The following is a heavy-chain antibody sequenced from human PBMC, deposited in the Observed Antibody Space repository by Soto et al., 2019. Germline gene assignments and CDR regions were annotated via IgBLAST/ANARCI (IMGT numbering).Heavy chain of an antibody. J-gene: IGHJ6*02. CDR3: ARMRRVEMDTISPLGYYYYGMDV. Sequence: QVQLQESGPGLVKPSQTLSLTCTVSGGSISSGGYYWSWIRQHPGKGLEWIGYIYYSGSTYYNPSRKSRVTISIDTSKNQFSLKLSSVTAADTAVYYCARMRRVEMDTISPLGYYYYGMDVWGQGTAVTVSS. D-gene: IGHD5-18*01. CDR2: IYYSGST. V-gene: IGHV4-31*03. CDR1: GGSISSGGYY.